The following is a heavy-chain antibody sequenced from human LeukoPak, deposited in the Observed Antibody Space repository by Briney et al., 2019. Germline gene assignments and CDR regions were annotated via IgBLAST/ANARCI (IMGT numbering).Heavy chain of an antibody. J-gene: IGHJ4*02. CDR1: GFTFSSYA. D-gene: IGHD2-2*02. CDR3: AKGYCRGISCYSDY. Sequence: GGSLRLSCAASGFTFSSYAMSWVRQAPGKGLEWVSGISGSGGSTYYADSVKGRFTISRDNSKNTLYLQMNSLRAEDTALYYCAKGYCRGISCYSDYWGQGTLVTVSS. V-gene: IGHV3-23*01. CDR2: ISGSGGST.